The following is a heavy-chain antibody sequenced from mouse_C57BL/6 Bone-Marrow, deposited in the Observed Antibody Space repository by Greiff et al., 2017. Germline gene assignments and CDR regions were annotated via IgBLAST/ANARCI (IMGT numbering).Heavy chain of an antibody. Sequence: QVQLQESGAELVKPGASVKLSCKASGYTFTTYWMHWVKQRPGQGLEWIGYINPSSGYTKYNQKFKDKATLTADKSSSTAYMQLSSLTYEDSAVYYCAGTYYGKGDGWGRGTTLTVSS. J-gene: IGHJ2*01. V-gene: IGHV1-7*01. D-gene: IGHD1-1*01. CDR2: INPSSGYT. CDR3: AGTYYGKGDG. CDR1: GYTFTTYW.